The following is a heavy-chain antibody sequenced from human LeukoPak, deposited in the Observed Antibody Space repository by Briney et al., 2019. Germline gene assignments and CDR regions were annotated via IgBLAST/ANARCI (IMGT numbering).Heavy chain of an antibody. J-gene: IGHJ4*02. D-gene: IGHD2/OR15-2a*01. CDR3: ARNLTGASNDY. CDR1: RYTFIAQY. CDR2: INPNGGDT. V-gene: IGHV1-2*02. Sequence: ASVKVSCTSPRYTFIAQYLPCARQAPGQGLQYMAWINPNGGDTYYAPRFQGRVTLTLDTSISTAYMELNSLQSADSAIYYCARNLTGASNDYRRQGTLVTVSS.